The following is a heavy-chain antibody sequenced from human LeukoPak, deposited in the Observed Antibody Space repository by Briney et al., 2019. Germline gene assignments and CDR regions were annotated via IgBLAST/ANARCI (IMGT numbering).Heavy chain of an antibody. Sequence: PGGSLRLSCVASGFTFSGFAMIWVRQVPGKGLEWVSSISAGSTNKYYADSVKGRFTISRDNSKNTLYLQMNSLRAEDTAIYYCGIGRAVVGAAGPDHWGQGTLVTVSS. D-gene: IGHD2-15*01. J-gene: IGHJ4*02. V-gene: IGHV3-23*01. CDR2: ISAGSTNK. CDR3: GIGRAVVGAAGPDH. CDR1: GFTFSGFA.